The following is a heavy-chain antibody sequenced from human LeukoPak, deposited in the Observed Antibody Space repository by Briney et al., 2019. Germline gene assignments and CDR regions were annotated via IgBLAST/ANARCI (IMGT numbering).Heavy chain of an antibody. CDR2: IKKDGSEE. D-gene: IGHD7-27*01. CDR1: GFKFSDSW. CDR3: PTYDNWGAGDV. J-gene: IGHJ6*02. Sequence: WGSLRLSCAASGFKFSDSWMSWVRQAPGKGPEWVANIKKDGSEEHNLHSVKGRFTLSRHNARQSLFLQMNDQRDKDTAVYKCPTYDNWGAGDVWGQGTTVCVFS. V-gene: IGHV3-7*03.